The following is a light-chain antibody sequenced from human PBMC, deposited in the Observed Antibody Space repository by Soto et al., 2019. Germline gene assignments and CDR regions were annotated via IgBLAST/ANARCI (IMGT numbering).Light chain of an antibody. CDR1: QSISSY. CDR2: AAS. CDR3: QQSYSTPMYT. V-gene: IGKV1-39*01. Sequence: DIQMTQSPSTLSGSVGDRVTITCRARQSISSYLNWYQQKPGKAPKLLIYAASSLQSGVPSRFSGSGSGTEFTLTISSLQPEDFATYYCQQSYSTPMYTFGQGTKLEIK. J-gene: IGKJ2*01.